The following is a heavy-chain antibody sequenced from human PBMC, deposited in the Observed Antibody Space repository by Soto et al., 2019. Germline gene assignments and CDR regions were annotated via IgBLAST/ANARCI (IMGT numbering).Heavy chain of an antibody. D-gene: IGHD4-17*01. J-gene: IGHJ4*02. CDR2: IIPILGIA. CDR1: GGTFSSYT. Sequence: QVQLVQSGAEVKKPGSSVKVSCKASGGTFSSYTISWVRQAPGQGLEWMGRIIPILGIANYAQKFQGRVTITADKSTSTAYMELRSLRSEDTAVYYCARDPLPPDDCDYVYSDYWGQGTLVTVSS. V-gene: IGHV1-69*08. CDR3: ARDPLPPDDCDYVYSDY.